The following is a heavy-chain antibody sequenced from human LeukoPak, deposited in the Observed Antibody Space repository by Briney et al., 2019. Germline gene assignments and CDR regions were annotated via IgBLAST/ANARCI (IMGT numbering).Heavy chain of an antibody. CDR2: INPSDSRT. J-gene: IGHJ6*02. CDR3: ASSRPLVMVIKEYYFGMDV. V-gene: IGHV5-10-1*01. D-gene: IGHD3-22*01. CDR1: GNTFTSYW. Sequence: GESLKISCKGSGNTFTSYWITWVRQMPGKGLEWMGTINPSDSRTNYNPSFQGHVTISVDKSISTAYLQWRSLKASDTAMYYCASSRPLVMVIKEYYFGMDVWGRGTTVTVSS.